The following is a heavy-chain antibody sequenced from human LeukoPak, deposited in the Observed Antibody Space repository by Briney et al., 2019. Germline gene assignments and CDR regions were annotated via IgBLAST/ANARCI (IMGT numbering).Heavy chain of an antibody. Sequence: PGGSLRLSCAASGFTFSSYGMHCVRQAPGKGLEWVAVISYDGSNEYYADSVKGRFTISRDNSKNTLYLQMNSLRAEDTAVYYCAKDFFSGSSGSDYWGQGTLVAVSS. CDR3: AKDFFSGSSGSDY. D-gene: IGHD3-22*01. CDR2: ISYDGSNE. V-gene: IGHV3-30*18. J-gene: IGHJ4*02. CDR1: GFTFSSYG.